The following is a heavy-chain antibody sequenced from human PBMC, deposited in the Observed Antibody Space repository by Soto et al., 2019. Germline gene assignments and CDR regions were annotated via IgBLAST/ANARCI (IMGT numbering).Heavy chain of an antibody. J-gene: IGHJ3*02. V-gene: IGHV6-1*01. D-gene: IGHD3-16*02. CDR2: TYYRSKWYN. CDR1: GDSVSSNSAA. CDR3: ARNEVTFGGVIPDAFDI. Sequence: QALSLTCAISGDSVSSNSAAWNLIRQSPSRGLEWLGRTYYRSKWYNDYAVSVKSRITINPDTSKNQFSLQLNSVTPEDTAVYYCARNEVTFGGVIPDAFDIWGQGTMVTVSS.